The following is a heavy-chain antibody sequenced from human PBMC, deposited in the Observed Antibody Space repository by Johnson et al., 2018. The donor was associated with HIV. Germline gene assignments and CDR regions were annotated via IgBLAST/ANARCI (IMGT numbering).Heavy chain of an antibody. CDR2: ISSSGNTI. V-gene: IGHV3-11*04. J-gene: IGHJ3*02. CDR3: ARDKGRGAFDI. Sequence: QVQLVESGGNLVQPGGSLRLSCAASGFTVRSNYMSWIRQAPGKGLELVSYISSSGNTIYYADSVKGRVTISRDNAKKSLYLQMNSLRAEDTAVYYCARDKGRGAFDIWGQGTMVTVSS. D-gene: IGHD3-10*01. CDR1: GFTVRSNY.